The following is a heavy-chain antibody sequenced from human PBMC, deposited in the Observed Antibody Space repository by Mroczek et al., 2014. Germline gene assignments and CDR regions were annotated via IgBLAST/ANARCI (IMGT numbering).Heavy chain of an antibody. CDR1: GGSFSGYY. Sequence: QVQLQESGAGLLKPSETLSLTCAVYGGSFSGYYWSWIRQPPGKGLEWIGEINHSGSTNYNPSLKSRVTISVDTSKNQFSLKLSSVTAADTAVYYCARGDGVVVPAAMRWFDPWGQGTLVTVSS. CDR2: INHSGST. V-gene: IGHV4-34*01. CDR3: ARGDGVVVPAAMRWFDP. D-gene: IGHD2-2*01. J-gene: IGHJ5*02.